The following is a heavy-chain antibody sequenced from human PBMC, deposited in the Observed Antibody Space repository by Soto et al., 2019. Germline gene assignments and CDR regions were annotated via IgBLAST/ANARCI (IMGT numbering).Heavy chain of an antibody. D-gene: IGHD2-15*01. CDR2: IKSKTDGGNT. Sequence: GGSLRLSCAASGFTFSNAWMSWVRQAPGKGLEWVGRIKSKTDGGNTEYAAPVKGRFTISRDDSKNTLYLQMNSLKTEDTAVYYCTTVREGAGRWTYYYYMDVWGKGTTVTVSS. CDR3: TTVREGAGRWTYYYYMDV. CDR1: GFTFSNAW. V-gene: IGHV3-15*01. J-gene: IGHJ6*03.